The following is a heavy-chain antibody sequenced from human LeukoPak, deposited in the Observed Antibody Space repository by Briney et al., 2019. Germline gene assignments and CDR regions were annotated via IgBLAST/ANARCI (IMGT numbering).Heavy chain of an antibody. CDR1: GFTFSDSW. CDR3: ASCVAVHGLPDS. CDR2: INSDESST. D-gene: IGHD6-19*01. J-gene: IGHJ4*02. V-gene: IGHV3-74*01. Sequence: PGGSLRLSCAASGFTFSDSWMYWVRQAPGKGLVWVSRINSDESSTSYADSVQGRFTISRDNAKNTLYLQMNSLRAEDTAVYYCASCVAVHGLPDSWGQGTLVSVSS.